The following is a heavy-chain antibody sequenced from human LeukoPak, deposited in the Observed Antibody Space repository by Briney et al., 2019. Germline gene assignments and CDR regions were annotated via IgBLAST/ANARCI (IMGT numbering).Heavy chain of an antibody. V-gene: IGHV3-66*04. CDR3: AKRDASGWPPVGLGY. Sequence: PGGSLRLSCAASGLTVSSNYMSWVRQAPGKGLEWVSVIYSGGSTYYADSVKGRFTISRDNSKNTLYLHMDSLRAEDTAVYYCAKRDASGWPPVGLGYWGQGTLVTVSS. J-gene: IGHJ4*02. D-gene: IGHD6-19*01. CDR2: IYSGGST. CDR1: GLTVSSNY.